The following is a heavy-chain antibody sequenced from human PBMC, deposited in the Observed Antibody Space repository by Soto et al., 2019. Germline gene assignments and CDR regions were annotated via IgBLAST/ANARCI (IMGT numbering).Heavy chain of an antibody. J-gene: IGHJ3*02. CDR3: ARDGPFFWHSGYGGAVAGTDDAFDI. Sequence: QVQLQESGPGLVKPSQTLSLTCTVSGGSISSGGYYWSWIRQHPGKGLEWIGYIYYSGSTYYNPSIKSRVTISVDTSKNQFSLKLSSVTAADTAVYYCARDGPFFWHSGYGGAVAGTDDAFDIWGQGTMVTVSS. CDR2: IYYSGST. D-gene: IGHD6-19*01. V-gene: IGHV4-31*03. CDR1: GGSISSGGYY.